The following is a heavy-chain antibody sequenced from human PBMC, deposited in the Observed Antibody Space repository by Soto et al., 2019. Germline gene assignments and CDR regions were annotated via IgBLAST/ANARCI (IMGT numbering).Heavy chain of an antibody. J-gene: IGHJ4*02. CDR1: GFTFSDYA. V-gene: IGHV3-30*18. CDR3: AKGGRQWLVTSDFNY. Sequence: VQLVESGGGVVQPGRSLRLSCAASGFTFSDYAMHWVRQAPGKGLEWVAVVSHDGRNTYYADSVKGRFTISRDSSKNTVNPEMTSLRAEDTAVYSCAKGGRQWLVTSDFNYWGQGALVTVSS. D-gene: IGHD6-19*01. CDR2: VSHDGRNT.